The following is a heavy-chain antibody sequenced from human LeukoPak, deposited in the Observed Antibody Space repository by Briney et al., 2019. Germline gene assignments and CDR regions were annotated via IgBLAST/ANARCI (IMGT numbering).Heavy chain of an antibody. CDR2: IYYSGST. D-gene: IGHD6-6*01. V-gene: IGHV4-59*01. J-gene: IGHJ4*02. CDR1: GGSISSYY. CDR3: ARVERDSSSFHY. Sequence: PSETLSLTCTVSGGSISSYYWSWIRQPPGKGLEWVGYIYYSGSTNYNHSLKSRVTISIDTYKTQSSLELSSVPGADTAVYFCARVERDSSSFHYWGQGTLVTVSS.